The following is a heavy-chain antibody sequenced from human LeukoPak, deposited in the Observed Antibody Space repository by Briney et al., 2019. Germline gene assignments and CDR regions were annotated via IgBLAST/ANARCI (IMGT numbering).Heavy chain of an antibody. CDR3: AKDRLSPVFTVGVVDAFDI. Sequence: GGSLRLSCAASGFTFSSYAMSWVRQAPGKGLEWVSAISGSGGSTYYADSVKGRFTISRDNSKNTLYLQTNSLRAEDTAVYYCAKDRLSPVFTVGVVDAFDIWGQGTMVTVSS. V-gene: IGHV3-23*01. CDR2: ISGSGGST. D-gene: IGHD1-26*01. J-gene: IGHJ3*02. CDR1: GFTFSSYA.